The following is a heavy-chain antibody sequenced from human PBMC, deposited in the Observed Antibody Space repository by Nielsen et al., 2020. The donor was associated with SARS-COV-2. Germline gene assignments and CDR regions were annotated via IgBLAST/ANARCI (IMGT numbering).Heavy chain of an antibody. J-gene: IGHJ4*02. D-gene: IGHD6-19*01. CDR3: AKAHIAVAGGYFDY. CDR2: ISWNSGSI. CDR1: GFTFDDYA. V-gene: IGHV3-9*01. Sequence: GGSLRLSCAASGFTFDDYAMHWVRQAPGKGLEWVSGISWNSGSIGYADSVKGRFTISRDNAKNSLYLQMNSLRAEDTALYYCAKAHIAVAGGYFDYWGQGTLVTVSS.